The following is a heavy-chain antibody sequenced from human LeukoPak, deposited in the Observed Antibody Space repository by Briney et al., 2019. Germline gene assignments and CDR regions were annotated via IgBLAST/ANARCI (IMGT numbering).Heavy chain of an antibody. J-gene: IGHJ4*02. D-gene: IGHD6-13*01. CDR2: INHSGST. Sequence: PSETLSLTCAVYGGSFSGYYWSWIRQPPGKGLEWIGEINHSGSTNYNPSLKSRVTISVDTSKNQFSLKLSSVTAADTAAYYCARKPLAAAGKIDYWGQGTLVTVSS. CDR1: GGSFSGYY. V-gene: IGHV4-34*01. CDR3: ARKPLAAAGKIDY.